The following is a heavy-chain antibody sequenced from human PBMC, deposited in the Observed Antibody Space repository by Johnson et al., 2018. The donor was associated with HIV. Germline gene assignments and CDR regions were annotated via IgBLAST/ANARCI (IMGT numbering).Heavy chain of an antibody. CDR1: GFTVSSNY. CDR3: ARAPQTYNWNYMMAFDM. V-gene: IGHV3-66*01. J-gene: IGHJ3*02. Sequence: VQLVESGGGLVQRGGSLRLSCAASGFTVSSNYMSWVRQAPGKGLEWVSVIYSGGSTYYADSVKGRFPISRDNSKNTLDLQLNSLRAEDTAVYYCARAPQTYNWNYMMAFDMWGQGTMVTVSP. D-gene: IGHD1-7*01. CDR2: IYSGGST.